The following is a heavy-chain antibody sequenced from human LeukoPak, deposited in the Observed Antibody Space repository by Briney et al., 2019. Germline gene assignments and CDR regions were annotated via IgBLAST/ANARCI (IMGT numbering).Heavy chain of an antibody. V-gene: IGHV3-30-3*01. CDR2: ISYDGSNK. J-gene: IGHJ4*02. D-gene: IGHD2-2*01. Sequence: GRSLRLSCAASGFTFSSYAMRWVRQAPGKGLEWVAVISYDGSNKYYADSVKGRFTISRDNSKNTLYLQMNSLRAEDTAVYYCARDHGGYCSSTSCLPDYWGQGTLVTVSS. CDR3: ARDHGGYCSSTSCLPDY. CDR1: GFTFSSYA.